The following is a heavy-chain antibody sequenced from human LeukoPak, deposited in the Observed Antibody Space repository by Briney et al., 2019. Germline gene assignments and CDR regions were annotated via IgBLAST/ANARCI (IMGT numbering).Heavy chain of an antibody. J-gene: IGHJ4*02. CDR2: IYHSGST. D-gene: IGHD2-2*01. V-gene: IGHV4-30-2*01. CDR1: GGSLSSTNYS. Sequence: KSSETLSLTCAVSGGSLSSTNYSWSWIRQPPGKGLEWIGYIYHSGSTYYNLSLKSRVTISIDRSKNQFSLRLRSVTAADTAVYYCARGGQHCSSTTCSGAPFDYWGQGTLVTVSS. CDR3: ARGGQHCSSTTCSGAPFDY.